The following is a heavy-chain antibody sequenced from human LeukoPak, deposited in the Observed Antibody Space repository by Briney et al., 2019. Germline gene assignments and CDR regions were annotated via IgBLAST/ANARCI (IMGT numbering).Heavy chain of an antibody. J-gene: IGHJ4*02. D-gene: IGHD6-13*01. V-gene: IGHV1-2*02. CDR2: INPNSGGT. Sequence: GASVKVSCKASGYTFTGYYMHWVRQAPGQGLEWMGWINPNSGGTNYAQKFQGRVTMTRDTSISTAYMELSRLRSDDTAVYYCARDSVAAAVGEDYWGQGTLVTVSS. CDR3: ARDSVAAAVGEDY. CDR1: GYTFTGYY.